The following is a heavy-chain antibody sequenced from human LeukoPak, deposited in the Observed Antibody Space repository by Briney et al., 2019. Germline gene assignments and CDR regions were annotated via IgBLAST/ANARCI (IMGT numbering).Heavy chain of an antibody. CDR3: ARDSYYYGSGSYDNYYGMDV. J-gene: IGHJ6*02. D-gene: IGHD3-10*01. Sequence: GGSLRLSCAASGFTFSSYIVTWVRQAPGKGLEWVSYISSSSSTIYYADSVKGRFTISRDNAKNSLYLQMNSLRAEDTAVYYCARDSYYYGSGSYDNYYGMDVWGQGTTVTVSS. V-gene: IGHV3-48*01. CDR1: GFTFSSYI. CDR2: ISSSSSTI.